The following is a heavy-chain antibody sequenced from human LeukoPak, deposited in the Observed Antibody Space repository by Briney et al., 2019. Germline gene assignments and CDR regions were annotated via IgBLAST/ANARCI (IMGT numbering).Heavy chain of an antibody. V-gene: IGHV3-30*02. CDR3: AKGPTMVRGAFDY. CDR2: IRYDRSNK. D-gene: IGHD3-10*01. Sequence: GGSLRLSCAASGFTFSSYGMHWVRQAPGKGLEWVAFIRYDRSNKYYADSVKGRFTISRDNSKNTLYLQMNSLRAEDTAVYYCAKGPTMVRGAFDYWGQGTLVTVSS. CDR1: GFTFSSYG. J-gene: IGHJ4*02.